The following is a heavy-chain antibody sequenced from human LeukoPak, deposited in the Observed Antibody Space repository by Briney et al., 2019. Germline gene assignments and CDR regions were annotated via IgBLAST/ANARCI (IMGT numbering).Heavy chain of an antibody. D-gene: IGHD5-18*01. CDR3: ARDTNSGYSYWADY. Sequence: ASVKVSCKASGYTFTSYGISWVRQAPGQGLEWMGWINPNSGGTNYAQKFQGRVTMTRDTSISTAYMELSSLRSEDTAVYYCARDTNSGYSYWADYWGQGTLVTVSS. J-gene: IGHJ4*02. V-gene: IGHV1-2*02. CDR2: INPNSGGT. CDR1: GYTFTSYG.